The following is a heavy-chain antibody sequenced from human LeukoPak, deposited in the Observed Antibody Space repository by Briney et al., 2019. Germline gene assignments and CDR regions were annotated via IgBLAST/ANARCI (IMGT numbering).Heavy chain of an antibody. Sequence: SGTLSLTCAVSGGSISSNKWWGWVRQPPGKGLEWIGEIYHSGSTDYNPSLKSRVTISVDESKNQFSLKLSSVTAADMAVYYCARISPEGTGWFDPWGQGTLVTVSS. CDR1: GGSISSNKW. CDR3: ARISPEGTGWFDP. J-gene: IGHJ5*02. CDR2: IYHSGST. D-gene: IGHD2-8*02. V-gene: IGHV4-4*02.